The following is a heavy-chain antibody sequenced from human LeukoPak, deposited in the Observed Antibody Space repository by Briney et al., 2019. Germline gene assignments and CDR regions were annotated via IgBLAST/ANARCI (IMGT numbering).Heavy chain of an antibody. Sequence: SGGSLRLSCAASGFTFSNAWMSWVRQAPGKGLEWVGRINSKSDGRTTEYAAPVKGRLTISRDDSKNTLYLQMNSLKTEDTAVYYCTTSLRRYSTVDYWGQGTLVTVSS. CDR2: INSKSDGRTT. V-gene: IGHV3-15*01. D-gene: IGHD4-11*01. J-gene: IGHJ4*02. CDR3: TTSLRRYSTVDY. CDR1: GFTFSNAW.